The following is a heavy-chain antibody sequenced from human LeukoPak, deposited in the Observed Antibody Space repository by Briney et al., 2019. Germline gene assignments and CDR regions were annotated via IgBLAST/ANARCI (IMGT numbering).Heavy chain of an antibody. CDR1: RYTFSSYY. CDR2: INPSGSNS. V-gene: IGHV1-46*01. Sequence: ASVKVSCKASRYTFSSYYIHWVRQAPGQGLQWMGVINPSGSNSRYAEEFQGRVTMTRDTSTNTVNMELSSLRSNDTAVYYCSSPKSPYEGTGPHNWGQGTQVTVSS. J-gene: IGHJ4*02. CDR3: SSPKSPYEGTGPHN. D-gene: IGHD2-8*02.